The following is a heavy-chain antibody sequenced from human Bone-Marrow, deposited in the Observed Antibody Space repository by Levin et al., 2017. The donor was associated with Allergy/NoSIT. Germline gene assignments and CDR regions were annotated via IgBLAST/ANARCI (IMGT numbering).Heavy chain of an antibody. D-gene: IGHD5-12*01. Sequence: PGGSLRLSCAASEVTFSDYYMSWIRQAPGKGLEWISYISGSGGLIYYSDSVKGRFTISRDNAKNSLYLQMNSLRGEDTALYYCARGKPTSGYHFESWGQGTLVTVSS. CDR3: ARGKPTSGYHFES. V-gene: IGHV3-11*01. J-gene: IGHJ4*02. CDR1: EVTFSDYY. CDR2: ISGSGGLI.